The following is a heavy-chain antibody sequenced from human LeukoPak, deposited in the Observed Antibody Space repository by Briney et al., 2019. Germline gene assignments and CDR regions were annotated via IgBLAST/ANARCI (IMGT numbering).Heavy chain of an antibody. Sequence: GGSLRLSCAASGFTFSSFGMHWVRQAPGKGLDWVAVIVNDGSQTSYADSVKGRFTISRDNSKNTLYLQMNSLRVEDTAVYYCARGGDSSGYYLAEYFQHWGQGTLVTVSS. CDR3: ARGGDSSGYYLAEYFQH. J-gene: IGHJ1*01. D-gene: IGHD3-22*01. V-gene: IGHV3-33*01. CDR2: IVNDGSQT. CDR1: GFTFSSFG.